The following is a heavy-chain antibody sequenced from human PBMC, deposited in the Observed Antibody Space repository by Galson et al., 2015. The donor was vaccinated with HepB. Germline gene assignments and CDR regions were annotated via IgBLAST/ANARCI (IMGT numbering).Heavy chain of an antibody. D-gene: IGHD3-10*01. J-gene: IGHJ4*02. CDR3: ARDLKGAPITMVRGVIITGGGY. CDR2: ISAYNGNT. V-gene: IGHV1-18*03. Sequence: SVKVSCKASGYTFTSYGISWVRQAPGQGLEWMGWISAYNGNTNYAQKLQGRVTMTTDTSTSTAYMELRSLRSDDMAVYYCARDLKGAPITMVRGVIITGGGYWGQGTLVTVSS. CDR1: GYTFTSYG.